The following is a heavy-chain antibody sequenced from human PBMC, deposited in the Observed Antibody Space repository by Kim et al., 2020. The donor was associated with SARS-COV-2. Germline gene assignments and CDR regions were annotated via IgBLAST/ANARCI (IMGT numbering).Heavy chain of an antibody. V-gene: IGHV3-21*01. J-gene: IGHJ1*01. D-gene: IGHD1-1*01. CDR1: GFTFSSYS. CDR2: ISSSSSYI. Sequence: GGSLRLSCAASGFTFSSYSMTWVRQAPGKGLEWVSAISSSSSYIYYADSVKGRFTISRDNAKNSLSLQMNSLRAEDTAVYYCARDLRITDTTGWGQGTLV. CDR3: ARDLRITDTTG.